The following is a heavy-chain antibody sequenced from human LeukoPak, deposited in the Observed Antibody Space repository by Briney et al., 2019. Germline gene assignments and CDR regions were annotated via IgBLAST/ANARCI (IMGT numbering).Heavy chain of an antibody. D-gene: IGHD3-10*01. CDR3: ARTLWFGDYYYYYGMEV. Sequence: PSETLSLTCAVSGYSISSGYYWGWIRQPPGKGLEWIGSIYHSGSTYYNPPLKSRVTISVDTSKNQFSLKLSSVTAADTAVYYCARTLWFGDYYYYYGMEVWGQGTTVTVSS. CDR1: GYSISSGYY. CDR2: IYHSGST. J-gene: IGHJ6*02. V-gene: IGHV4-38-2*01.